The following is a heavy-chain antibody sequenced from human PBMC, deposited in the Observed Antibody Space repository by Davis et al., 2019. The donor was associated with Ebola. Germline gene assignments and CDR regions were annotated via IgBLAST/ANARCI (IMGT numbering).Heavy chain of an antibody. V-gene: IGHV4-4*02. CDR3: AIKVPGSSWGPALEY. J-gene: IGHJ4*02. CDR1: GGSIRTDKW. Sequence: SETLSLTCAVSGGSIRTDKWWRCVRQHPGKGLEWSGEIHNTGSTNYNPSLKSRVAISVDKSNNQFSLRLKYVTGADTATYYCAIKVPGSSWGPALEYWGQGTLVTVSS. CDR2: IHNTGST. D-gene: IGHD6-13*01.